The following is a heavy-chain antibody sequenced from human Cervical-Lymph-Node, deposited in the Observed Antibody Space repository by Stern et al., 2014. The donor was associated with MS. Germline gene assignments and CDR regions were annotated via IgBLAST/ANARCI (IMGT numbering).Heavy chain of an antibody. CDR1: GFSLNTSGVA. CDR2: FSWDDDQ. CDR3: AHRRGVFGFYP. D-gene: IGHD3-10*01. J-gene: IGHJ5*02. V-gene: IGHV2-5*02. Sequence: QVTLRESGPTVVKPTQTLTLTCTFSGFSLNTSGVAVGWIRQPPGKALEWLALFSWDDDQRYSPSLKSRIPITKDTSQNHVLHTLTNMDPVDTGTYDCAHRRGVFGFYPWGQGTLVTVSS.